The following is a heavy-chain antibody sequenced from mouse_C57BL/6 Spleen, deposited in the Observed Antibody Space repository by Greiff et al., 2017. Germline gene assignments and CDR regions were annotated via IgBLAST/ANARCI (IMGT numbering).Heavy chain of an antibody. D-gene: IGHD1-1*01. J-gene: IGHJ1*03. V-gene: IGHV5-12*01. CDR3: ARHPSYYGSSYWYFDV. CDR1: GFTFSDYY. CDR2: ISNGGGST. Sequence: EVHLVESGGGLVQPGGSLKLSCAASGFTFSDYYMYWVRQTPEKRLEWVAYISNGGGSTYHPDTGKVRFTISRDNAKNTLYLQMSRLKSEDTAMYYCARHPSYYGSSYWYFDVWGTGTTVTASS.